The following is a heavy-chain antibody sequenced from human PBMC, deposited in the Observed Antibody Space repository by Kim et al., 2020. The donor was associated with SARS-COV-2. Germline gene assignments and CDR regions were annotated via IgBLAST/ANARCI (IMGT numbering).Heavy chain of an antibody. V-gene: IGHV3-74*01. Sequence: GGSLRLSCAASGSTFSSYWMHWVRQAPGKGLVWVSRINSDGSSTSYADSVKGRFTISRDNAKNTLYLQMNSLRAEDTAVYYCARGGLGYYYMDVWGKGTTVTVSS. J-gene: IGHJ6*03. D-gene: IGHD3-10*01. CDR1: GSTFSSYW. CDR2: INSDGSST. CDR3: ARGGLGYYYMDV.